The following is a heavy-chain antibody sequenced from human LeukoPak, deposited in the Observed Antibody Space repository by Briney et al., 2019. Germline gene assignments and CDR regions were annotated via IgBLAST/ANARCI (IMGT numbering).Heavy chain of an antibody. CDR3: AKVSGRIQIWPQPFGDGMDV. CDR2: IYSGGST. CDR1: GFTVSSNY. Sequence: PGGSLRLSCAASGFTVSSNYMSWVRQAPGKGLEWVSVIYSGGSTYYADSVKGRFTISRDNSNNTLYLQMSSLRAEDTAVYYCAKVSGRIQIWPQPFGDGMDVWGQGTTVTVSS. D-gene: IGHD3-10*01. J-gene: IGHJ6*02. V-gene: IGHV3-53*01.